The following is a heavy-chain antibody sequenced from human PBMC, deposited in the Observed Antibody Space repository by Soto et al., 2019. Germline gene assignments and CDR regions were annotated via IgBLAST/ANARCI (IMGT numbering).Heavy chain of an antibody. CDR3: ARDAGGWYPLLSPWFDP. CDR2: IYYSGSA. Sequence: QVQLQESGPGLVKPSQTLSLTCTVSGGSISSGGYYWSWILQHPGKGLEWIGYIYYSGSAYYNPSLTSRVTISVDTSKNQFSLRLSSVTAADTAVYYCARDAGGWYPLLSPWFDPWGQGTLVTVTS. CDR1: GGSISSGGYY. V-gene: IGHV4-31*03. J-gene: IGHJ5*02. D-gene: IGHD2-2*01.